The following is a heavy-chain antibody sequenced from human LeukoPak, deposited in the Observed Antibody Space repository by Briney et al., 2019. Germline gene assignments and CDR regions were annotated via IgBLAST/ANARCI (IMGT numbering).Heavy chain of an antibody. D-gene: IGHD3-3*01. CDR3: ARALYYDFWSAHYH. CDR2: IYHSGST. J-gene: IGHJ5*02. CDR1: GGSISSGGYY. Sequence: SETLSLTCTVSGGSISSGGYYWSWIRQPPGKGLEWIGYIYHSGSTYYNPSLKSRVTISVDRSKNQFSLKLSSVTAADTAVYYCARALYYDFWSAHYHWGQGTLVTVSS. V-gene: IGHV4-30-2*01.